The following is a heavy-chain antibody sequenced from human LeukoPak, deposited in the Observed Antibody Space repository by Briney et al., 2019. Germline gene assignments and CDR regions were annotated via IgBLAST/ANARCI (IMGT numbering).Heavy chain of an antibody. V-gene: IGHV3-21*01. Sequence: GGSLRLSCAASGFTFSSYTMNWVRQAPGKGLEWVSSISTSSSYIYYADSVKGRFTISRDNAKNSLYLQMNSLRAEDTAVYYCARELINQQQLVHHPFDYWGQGTLVTVSS. D-gene: IGHD6-13*01. CDR2: ISTSSSYI. J-gene: IGHJ4*02. CDR1: GFTFSSYT. CDR3: ARELINQQQLVHHPFDY.